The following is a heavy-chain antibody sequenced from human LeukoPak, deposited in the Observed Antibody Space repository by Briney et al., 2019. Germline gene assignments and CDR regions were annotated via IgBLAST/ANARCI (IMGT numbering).Heavy chain of an antibody. CDR3: ARALYYYDSSGYGPGFDY. J-gene: IGHJ4*02. V-gene: IGHV3-30-3*01. CDR1: GFTFSSYA. D-gene: IGHD3-22*01. CDR2: ISYDGINK. Sequence: GGSLRLFCAVSGFTFSSYAMHWVRQAPGKGLEWVAVISYDGINKYYADSVKGRFTISRDNSKNTLYLQMNSLRAEDTAVYYCARALYYYDSSGYGPGFDYWGQGTLVTVSS.